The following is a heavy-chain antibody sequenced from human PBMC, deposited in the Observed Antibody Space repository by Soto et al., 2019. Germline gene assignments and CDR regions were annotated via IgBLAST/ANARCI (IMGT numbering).Heavy chain of an antibody. CDR3: AKVSRFLDSGLI. CDR1: GFTFSTYA. CDR2: ISGGGGPT. V-gene: IGHV3-23*01. D-gene: IGHD3-10*01. Sequence: EVQVLESGGGLVQPGGSLRLSCTASGFTFSTYAMTWVRQAPGKGLEWVSAISGGGGPTYYADSVKGRFTISRDNSKNTLYLQMNSLGADDTAVYYCAKVSRFLDSGLIWGQGTLVTVSS. J-gene: IGHJ3*02.